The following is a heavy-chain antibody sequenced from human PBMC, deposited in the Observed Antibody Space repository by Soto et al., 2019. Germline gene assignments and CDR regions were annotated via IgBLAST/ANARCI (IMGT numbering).Heavy chain of an antibody. Sequence: SETLSLTCAVYGGSFSGYYWSWIRQPPGKGLEWIGEINHSGSTNYNPSLKSRVTISVDTSKNQFSLKLSSVTAADTAVYYCARGVQSRGSADPSSGLKWFGDYEETYYFDYWGQGTLVTVSS. CDR2: INHSGST. D-gene: IGHD3-10*01. CDR1: GGSFSGYY. CDR3: ARGVQSRGSADPSSGLKWFGDYEETYYFDY. V-gene: IGHV4-34*01. J-gene: IGHJ4*02.